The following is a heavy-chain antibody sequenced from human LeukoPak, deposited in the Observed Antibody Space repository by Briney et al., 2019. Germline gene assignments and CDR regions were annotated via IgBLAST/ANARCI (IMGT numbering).Heavy chain of an antibody. D-gene: IGHD3-3*02. V-gene: IGHV4-39*01. CDR3: ARIYAHFWSGYYTYFDY. CDR2: IHYSGST. Sequence: SSETLSLTCTVSGGSISRSSYYWGWIRQPPGKGLEWIGSIHYSGSTYYNPSLRSRLTFSVDTSKNQFSLKLSSVTAADTAVYYCARIYAHFWSGYYTYFDYWGQGTLVTVSS. CDR1: GGSISRSSYY. J-gene: IGHJ4*02.